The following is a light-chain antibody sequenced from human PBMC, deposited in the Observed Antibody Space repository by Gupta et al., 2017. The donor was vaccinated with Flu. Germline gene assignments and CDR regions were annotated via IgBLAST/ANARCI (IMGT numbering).Light chain of an antibody. CDR3: SSYTSSSTLV. CDR1: SSDVGGYNY. J-gene: IGLJ2*01. CDR2: EVS. V-gene: IGLV2-14*01. Sequence: QSALTQPASVSGSPGQSSTISCSGTSSDVGGYNYVSWYQQPPGKAPKLMIYEVSNRPSGVSNRFSGSKFGNTASLTITGLQAEDEADYYCSSYTSSSTLVFGGGTKLTVL.